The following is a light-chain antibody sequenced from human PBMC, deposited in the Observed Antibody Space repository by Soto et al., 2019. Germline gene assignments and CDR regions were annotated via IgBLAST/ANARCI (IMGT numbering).Light chain of an antibody. J-gene: IGKJ3*01. CDR2: AAS. Sequence: DIQMTQSPSSLSASVGDRVTITCRASQGISNYLAWYQQKPGKVPKLLIYAASTLQSGVPSRFSGSGSGKDFTLTSSSLQPEDVATDYCQKYNSAPPETFGPGTKVDIK. CDR1: QGISNY. V-gene: IGKV1-27*01. CDR3: QKYNSAPPET.